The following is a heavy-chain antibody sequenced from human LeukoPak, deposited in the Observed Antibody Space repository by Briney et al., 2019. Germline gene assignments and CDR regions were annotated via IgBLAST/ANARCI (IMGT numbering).Heavy chain of an antibody. Sequence: PSQTLSLTCTVSGVSISSGGYYWRWIRQHPGKGLEWIGYIYYSGSTYYNPSLKSRVTISVDTAKNQFSLKLSSVTAADTAVYYCARGVVATIRGVYYFDYWGQGTLVTVSS. CDR3: ARGVVATIRGVYYFDY. CDR1: GVSISSGGYY. D-gene: IGHD5-12*01. J-gene: IGHJ4*02. V-gene: IGHV4-31*03. CDR2: IYYSGST.